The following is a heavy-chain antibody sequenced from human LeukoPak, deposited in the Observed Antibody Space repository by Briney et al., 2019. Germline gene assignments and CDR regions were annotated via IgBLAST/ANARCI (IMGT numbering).Heavy chain of an antibody. Sequence: SETLSLTCAVSGYSISSGYYWDWIRQPPGKGLEWIGSIYHSGSTYYNPSLKSRVTISVDTSKNQFSLKLSSVTAADTAVYYCARDLDGQFDPWGQGTLVTVSS. CDR3: ARDLDGQFDP. CDR2: IYHSGST. J-gene: IGHJ5*02. D-gene: IGHD5-24*01. CDR1: GYSISSGYY. V-gene: IGHV4-38-2*02.